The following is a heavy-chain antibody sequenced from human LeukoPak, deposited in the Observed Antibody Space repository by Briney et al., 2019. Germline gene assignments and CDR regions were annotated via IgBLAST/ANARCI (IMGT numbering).Heavy chain of an antibody. D-gene: IGHD3-10*01. CDR3: ARGVDYYGV. CDR1: GGSICSSSYY. CDR2: IYYSGST. J-gene: IGHJ4*02. Sequence: SETLCLTWTVSGGSICSSSYYWGWIRQPPGKGLEWIGSIYYSGSTYYNPSLKSRVTISVDTSKNQFSLKLSSVTAADTAVYYCARGVDYYGVWGQGTLVTVSS. V-gene: IGHV4-39*07.